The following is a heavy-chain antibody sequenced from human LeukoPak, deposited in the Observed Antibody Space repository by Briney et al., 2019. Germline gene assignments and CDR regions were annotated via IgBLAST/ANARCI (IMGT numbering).Heavy chain of an antibody. V-gene: IGHV3-30*02. CDR3: AAPAGAANWLDP. D-gene: IGHD1-26*01. J-gene: IGHJ5*02. Sequence: PGGSLRLSCVATGTTFSRYGMHWVRQAPGKGLEWVAFIWYDGSKTYYGGSVKGRFTISRDNSKNTVYLQMSTLRADDTAVYYCAAPAGAANWLDPWGQGTLVTVPS. CDR1: GTTFSRYG. CDR2: IWYDGSKT.